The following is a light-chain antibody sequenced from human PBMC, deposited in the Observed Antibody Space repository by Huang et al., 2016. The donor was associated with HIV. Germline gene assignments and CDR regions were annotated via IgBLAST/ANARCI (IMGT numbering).Light chain of an antibody. J-gene: IGKJ1*01. V-gene: IGKV1-5*03. CDR1: QSVSTW. CDR2: KAS. CDR3: QQYSSFWT. Sequence: DIQITQSPRTLSASVGDRVTITCRASQSVSTWLSWYQLKPGKPPKLLIYKASTLETGVPSRFSGSGSGTEYTLTISSLQPDEFATYYCQQYSSFWTFGQGTKV.